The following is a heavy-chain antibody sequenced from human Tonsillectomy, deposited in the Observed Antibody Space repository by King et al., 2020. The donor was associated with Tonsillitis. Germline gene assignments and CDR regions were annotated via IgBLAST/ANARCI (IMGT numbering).Heavy chain of an antibody. CDR1: GFTFSTYE. V-gene: IGHV3-48*03. CDR2: ISSTGRSI. D-gene: IGHD4-23*01. J-gene: IGHJ4*02. CDR3: ARDAVQLTTVVIYYFDY. Sequence: VQLVESGGGLVQPGGSLRLSCAASGFTFSTYEMNWVRPAPGKGLEWISYISSTGRSIYYADSVKGRFTISRDNAKNSLYLQMDSLRAEDTAVYYCARDAVQLTTVVIYYFDYWGQGALVTVSS.